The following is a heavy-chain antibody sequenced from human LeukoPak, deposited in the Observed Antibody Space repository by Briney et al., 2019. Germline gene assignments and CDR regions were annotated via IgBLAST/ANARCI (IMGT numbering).Heavy chain of an antibody. Sequence: GGSLRLSCAASGFTFDDYAMHWVRQAPGKGLEWVSGISWNSGSIGYADSVKGRFTISRDNAKNSLYLQMNSLRAEDTALYYCAKGYCSSTSCYVDYWGQGTLVTVSS. CDR1: GFTFDDYA. J-gene: IGHJ4*02. V-gene: IGHV3-9*01. CDR3: AKGYCSSTSCYVDY. CDR2: ISWNSGSI. D-gene: IGHD2-2*01.